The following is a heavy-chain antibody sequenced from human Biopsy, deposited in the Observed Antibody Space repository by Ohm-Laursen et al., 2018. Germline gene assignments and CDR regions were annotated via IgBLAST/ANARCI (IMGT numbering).Heavy chain of an antibody. CDR2: VYFSGNT. CDR1: GGSIRGSTYY. Sequence: GTLSLTCNVSGGSIRGSTYYWGWIRQTPGKELEWIGSVYFSGNTYYNPSLGGRVTISVDTSKNQFSLNLTSVTAADTAVYYCARHPTGFWFDPWGQGTLVIVSS. CDR3: ARHPTGFWFDP. J-gene: IGHJ5*02. V-gene: IGHV4-39*01.